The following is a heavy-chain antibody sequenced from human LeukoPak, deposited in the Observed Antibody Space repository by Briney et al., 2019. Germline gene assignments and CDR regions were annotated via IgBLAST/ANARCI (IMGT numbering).Heavy chain of an antibody. D-gene: IGHD4-17*01. CDR2: ISYDGSNK. J-gene: IGHJ4*02. CDR3: ASWFYGDDY. V-gene: IGHV3-30*03. Sequence: GGSLRLSCAASGFTFSSYGVHWVRQAPGKGLEWVAVISYDGSNKYYADSVKGRFTISRDNAKNSLYLQMNSLRAEDTAVYYCASWFYGDDYWGQGTLVTVSS. CDR1: GFTFSSYG.